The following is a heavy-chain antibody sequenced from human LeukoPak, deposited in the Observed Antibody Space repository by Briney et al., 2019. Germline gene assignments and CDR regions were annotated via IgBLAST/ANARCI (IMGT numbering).Heavy chain of an antibody. V-gene: IGHV3-23*01. CDR3: AKDSSSWYFDY. D-gene: IGHD6-13*01. CDR2: ISGSGGNT. J-gene: IGHJ4*02. CDR1: GFTFSSHA. Sequence: SGGSLRLSCAASGFTFSSHAMNWVRQAPGKGLEWVSAISGSGGNTYYADSVKGRFTISRDNSNNTLYLQMNSLRAEDTAVYYCAKDSSSWYFDYWGQGTLVTVSS.